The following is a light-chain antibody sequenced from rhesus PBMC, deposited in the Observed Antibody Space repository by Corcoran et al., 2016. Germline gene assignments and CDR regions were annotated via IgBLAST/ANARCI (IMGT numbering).Light chain of an antibody. CDR3: QQYNNWPFT. V-gene: IGKV3-35*01. CDR1: QSVSSS. J-gene: IGKJ3*01. Sequence: EIVLTQSPATLSLSPGERATLSCRASQSVSSSLAWYQQKPGLPPRLLIYDSSKRAPGIPDRFSGSGSGTDFPLTISSLEPEDVGVYYCQQYNNWPFTFGPGTKLDIK. CDR2: DSS.